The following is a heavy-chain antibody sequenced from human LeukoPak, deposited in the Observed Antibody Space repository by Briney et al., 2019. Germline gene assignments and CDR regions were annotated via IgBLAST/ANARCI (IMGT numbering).Heavy chain of an antibody. J-gene: IGHJ4*02. V-gene: IGHV5-51*01. CDR3: ARQSVDYGSVNYFDY. D-gene: IGHD3-10*01. Sequence: GESLKISCKASGYNFTSYWIGWVRQMPGKGLEWMGIIFPGDSDTRYSPSFQGQVTISADKSISTAYLQWSSLKASDTAMYYCARQSVDYGSVNYFDYWGQGTLVTVSS. CDR2: IFPGDSDT. CDR1: GYNFTSYW.